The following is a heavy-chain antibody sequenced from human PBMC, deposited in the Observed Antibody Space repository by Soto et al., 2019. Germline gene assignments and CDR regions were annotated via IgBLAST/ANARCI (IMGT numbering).Heavy chain of an antibody. Sequence: SETLSLTCTVSGGSISSYYWSWIRQPPGKGLEWIGYIYYSGSINYNPSLKSRVTISVDTSKNQFSLKLSSVTAADTAVYYCTRRRGGYYYYGMDVWGQGTTVT. J-gene: IGHJ6*02. D-gene: IGHD3-10*01. CDR2: IYYSGSI. CDR1: GGSISSYY. V-gene: IGHV4-59*08. CDR3: TRRRGGYYYYGMDV.